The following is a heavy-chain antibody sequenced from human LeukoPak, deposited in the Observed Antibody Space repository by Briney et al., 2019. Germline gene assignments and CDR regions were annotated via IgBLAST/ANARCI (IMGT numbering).Heavy chain of an antibody. CDR2: ISYDGNNK. CDR1: GFTFSDYY. V-gene: IGHV3-30*18. Sequence: PGGSLRLSCAASGFTFSDYYMSWIRQAPGKGLEWVALISYDGNNKYYADSVKDRFTISRDGSTNTLYLQMNSLRIEDTAVYYCAKDGVRWELEDWGQGTLVTVSS. J-gene: IGHJ4*02. D-gene: IGHD4-23*01. CDR3: AKDGVRWELED.